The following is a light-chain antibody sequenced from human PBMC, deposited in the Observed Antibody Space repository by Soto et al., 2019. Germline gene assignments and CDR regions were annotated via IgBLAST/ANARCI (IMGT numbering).Light chain of an antibody. CDR1: QSLVHSDGIAY. CDR2: KVS. Sequence: VVMTQSPLSLPVTLGQPAPISCMSSQSLVHSDGIAYFSWFQQRPGRSPRRLIYKVSNRDSGVPARFSGSGSGTDFALKISRVEAEDVGVYYCMQGTHWPITLGQRRLLEVK. CDR3: MQGTHWPIT. V-gene: IGKV2-30*02. J-gene: IGKJ5*01.